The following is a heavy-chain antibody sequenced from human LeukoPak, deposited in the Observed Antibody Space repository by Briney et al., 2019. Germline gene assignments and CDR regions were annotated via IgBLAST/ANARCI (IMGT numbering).Heavy chain of an antibody. Sequence: PSETLSLTCTVSGGSISSSSYYWGWIRQPPGKGLEWIGSIYYSGSTYYNPSLKSRVTISVDTSKNRFSLKLSSVTAADTAVYYCATSGAAAGYYYYGMDVWGQGTTVTVSS. CDR2: IYYSGST. CDR1: GGSISSSSYY. CDR3: ATSGAAAGYYYYGMDV. D-gene: IGHD6-13*01. J-gene: IGHJ6*02. V-gene: IGHV4-39*01.